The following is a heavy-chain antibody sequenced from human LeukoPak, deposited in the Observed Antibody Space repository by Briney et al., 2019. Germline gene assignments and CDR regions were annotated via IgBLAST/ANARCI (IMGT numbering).Heavy chain of an antibody. Sequence: GGSLGLSCAASGFTFSSHAMHWVRQAPGKGLEWVAVIWYDGSNKYYADSVKGRFTISRDNSKNTLYLQMNSLRAEDTAVYYCAREYTPYYDFWSGAPAAYYYGMDVWGQGTTVTVSS. CDR2: IWYDGSNK. V-gene: IGHV3-33*08. CDR3: AREYTPYYDFWSGAPAAYYYGMDV. J-gene: IGHJ6*02. CDR1: GFTFSSHA. D-gene: IGHD3-3*01.